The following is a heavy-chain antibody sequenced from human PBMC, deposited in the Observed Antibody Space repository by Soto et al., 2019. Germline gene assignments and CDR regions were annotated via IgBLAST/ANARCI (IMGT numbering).Heavy chain of an antibody. CDR2: IKSKTDGGTT. CDR1: GFTFSNAW. D-gene: IGHD4-17*01. J-gene: IGHJ3*02. V-gene: IGHV3-15*01. CDR3: TTATVPIRGNDAFEI. Sequence: GGSLRLSCAASGFTFSNAWMSWVRQAPGKGLEWVGRIKSKTDGGTTDYAAPVKGRFTISRDDSKNTLYLQMNSLKTEDTAVYYCTTATVPIRGNDAFEIWGQGTMVTVSS.